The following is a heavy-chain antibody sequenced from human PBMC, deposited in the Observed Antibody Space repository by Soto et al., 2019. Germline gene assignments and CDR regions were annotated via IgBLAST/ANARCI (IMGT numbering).Heavy chain of an antibody. CDR3: ATGEAGAAGRFDP. Sequence: QVQLVQSGAEVKKPGASVKVSCKVSGYTLTELSMHWVRQAPGKGLEWMGGFDPGDGETINAQKFQGRVTMTKDTSTDTADITLSSLRSEDTALYYCATGEAGAAGRFDPWGQGTLVTVSS. D-gene: IGHD6-13*01. CDR2: FDPGDGET. V-gene: IGHV1-24*01. J-gene: IGHJ5*02. CDR1: GYTLTELS.